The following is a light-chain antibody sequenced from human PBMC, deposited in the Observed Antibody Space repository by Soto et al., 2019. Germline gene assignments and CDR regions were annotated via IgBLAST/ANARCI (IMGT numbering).Light chain of an antibody. Sequence: QPVVTQSPSASASLGASVKVTCTLSRGHSTYAISWHQQQPEKGPRYLMNLNSDGSHSKGDGIPDRFSGSSAGTERYLTIPSLQSEDEADYYCLTWGTGLWVFVGGTKLTVL. J-gene: IGLJ3*02. V-gene: IGLV4-69*01. CDR1: RGHSTYA. CDR2: LNSDGSH. CDR3: LTWGTGLWV.